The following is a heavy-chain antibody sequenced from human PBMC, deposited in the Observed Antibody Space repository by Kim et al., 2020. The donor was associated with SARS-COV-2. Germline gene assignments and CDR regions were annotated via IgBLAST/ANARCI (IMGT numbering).Heavy chain of an antibody. CDR2: IIPIFGTA. Sequence: SVKVSCKASGGTFSSYAISWVRQAPGQGLEWMGGIIPIFGTANYAQKFQGRVTITADESTSTAYMELSSLRSEDTAVYYCARSKFPAEYYYGSGGYYNWFDPWGQGTLVTVSS. CDR1: GGTFSSYA. V-gene: IGHV1-69*13. J-gene: IGHJ5*02. CDR3: ARSKFPAEYYYGSGGYYNWFDP. D-gene: IGHD3-10*01.